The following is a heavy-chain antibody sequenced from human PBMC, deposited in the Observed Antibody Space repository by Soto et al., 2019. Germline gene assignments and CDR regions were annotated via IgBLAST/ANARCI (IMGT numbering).Heavy chain of an antibody. CDR1: GGSISSYY. J-gene: IGHJ4*02. D-gene: IGHD5-18*01. CDR2: IYYSGST. V-gene: IGHV4-59*01. CDR3: ARASARKLWLRPVFDY. Sequence: SETLSLTCTVSGGSISSYYWSWIRQPPGKGLEWIGYIYYSGSTNYNPSLKSRVTISVDTSKNQFSLKLSSVTAADTAVYYCARASARKLWLRPVFDYWGQGTLVTVSS.